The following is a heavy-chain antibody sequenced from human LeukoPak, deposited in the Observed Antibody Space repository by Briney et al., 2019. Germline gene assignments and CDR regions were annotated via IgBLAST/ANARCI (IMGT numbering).Heavy chain of an antibody. V-gene: IGHV3-21*01. J-gene: IGHJ6*04. CDR1: GFTFSSYS. D-gene: IGHD3-10*02. Sequence: GGSLSLSCAASGFTFSSYSMNWLHQAPGKGLEWVSSISSSSTYIYYADSLKGRFTISRDNAKNSLYLQMNSLRAEDTAVYYCAELGITMIGGVWGKGTTVTISS. CDR3: AELGITMIGGV. CDR2: ISSSSTYI.